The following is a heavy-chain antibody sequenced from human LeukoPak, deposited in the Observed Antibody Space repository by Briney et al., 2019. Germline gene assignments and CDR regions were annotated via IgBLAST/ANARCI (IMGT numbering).Heavy chain of an antibody. CDR3: ARDRQSSSWYPTYYFDY. D-gene: IGHD6-13*01. Sequence: SETLSLTCTVSGGSISSYYWSWIRQPPGKGLEWIGEINHGGSTNYNPSLKSRVTISVDTSKNQFSLNLSSVTAADTAMYSCARDRQSSSWYPTYYFDYWGQGALVTVSS. CDR1: GGSISSYY. CDR2: INHGGST. J-gene: IGHJ4*02. V-gene: IGHV4-59*12.